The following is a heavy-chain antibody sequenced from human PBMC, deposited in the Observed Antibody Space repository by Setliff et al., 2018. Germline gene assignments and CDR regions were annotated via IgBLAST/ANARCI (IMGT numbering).Heavy chain of an antibody. CDR1: GFTFSSYS. CDR2: ISTSSSYI. Sequence: GGSLRLSCAASGFTFSSYSMNWVRQAPGKGLEWVSSISTSSSYIYYADSVRGRLTISRDNAKNSLYLQMNSLRAEDTAVYYCARDGVLYGMDVWGQGTTVTVSS. CDR3: ARDGVLYGMDV. V-gene: IGHV3-21*01. D-gene: IGHD2-15*01. J-gene: IGHJ6*02.